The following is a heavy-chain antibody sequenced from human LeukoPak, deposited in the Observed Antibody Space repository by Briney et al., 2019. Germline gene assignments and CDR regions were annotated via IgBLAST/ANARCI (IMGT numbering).Heavy chain of an antibody. CDR3: ASKSGYDLGFDY. CDR1: GYSITSAYY. J-gene: IGHJ4*02. Sequence: SETLSLTYAVSGYSITSAYYWGWIRQPPGKGLEWIGNIYHSGSTTYNPSLKSRVTISVDTSKNQFSLKLTSVTAAETAIYYCASKSGYDLGFDYWGQGALVTVSS. D-gene: IGHD5-12*01. CDR2: IYHSGST. V-gene: IGHV4-38-2*01.